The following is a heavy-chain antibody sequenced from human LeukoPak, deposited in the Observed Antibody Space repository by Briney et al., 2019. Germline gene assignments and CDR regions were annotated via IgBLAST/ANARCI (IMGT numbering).Heavy chain of an antibody. CDR2: ISYDGSNK. D-gene: IGHD2-21*02. CDR3: AKGEAYCGGDCPMKLGEGYCFDY. V-gene: IGHV3-30*18. Sequence: PGGSLRLSCAASGFTFSSYGMHWVRQAPGKGLEWVAVISYDGSNKYYADSVKGRFTISRDNSKNTLYLQMNSLRAEDTAVYYCAKGEAYCGGDCPMKLGEGYCFDYWGQGTLVTVSS. CDR1: GFTFSSYG. J-gene: IGHJ4*02.